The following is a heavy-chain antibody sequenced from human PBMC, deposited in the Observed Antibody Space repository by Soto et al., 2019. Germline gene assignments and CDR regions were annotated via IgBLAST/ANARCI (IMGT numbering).Heavy chain of an antibody. J-gene: IGHJ4*02. CDR3: ARDVDADFRTDFDY. D-gene: IGHD4-17*01. CDR1: GFTFSDDY. V-gene: IGHV3-11*01. CDR2: ISGNGEVI. Sequence: GGPLRLSCAASGFTFSDDYIHWIRRAPGKGLEWISYISGNGEVIQYAASARGRFTISRDNAENSVYLEMESLRDEDTALYYCARDVDADFRTDFDYWGRGTLVTVSS.